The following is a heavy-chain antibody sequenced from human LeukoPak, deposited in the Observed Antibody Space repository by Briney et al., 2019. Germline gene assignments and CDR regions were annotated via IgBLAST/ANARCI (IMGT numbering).Heavy chain of an antibody. CDR3: AKRLFFDY. J-gene: IGHJ4*02. Sequence: GGSLRLSCAASGFTFDTYAMSWVRQAPGKGLEWVSGITAGGGGTYHADSVKGRFTISRDNSKNILYLQMNSLRAEDTAVYYCAKRLFFDYWGQGTLVTVSS. V-gene: IGHV3-23*01. D-gene: IGHD2-15*01. CDR2: ITAGGGGT. CDR1: GFTFDTYA.